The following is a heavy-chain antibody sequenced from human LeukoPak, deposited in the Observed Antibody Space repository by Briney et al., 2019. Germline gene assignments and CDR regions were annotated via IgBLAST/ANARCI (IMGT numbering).Heavy chain of an antibody. D-gene: IGHD3-10*01. CDR1: GDSINSYY. J-gene: IGHJ3*02. CDR2: IYTNGNT. V-gene: IGHV4-4*07. Sequence: SETLSLTCTVSGDSINSYYWNWIRQPAGKGLEWIGRIYTNGNTNYNPSLKSRVTMSIDMSRNQFSLTLTSLTVADTAVYYCASVKTYGSDAYDMWGQGTMVTVSS. CDR3: ASVKTYGSDAYDM.